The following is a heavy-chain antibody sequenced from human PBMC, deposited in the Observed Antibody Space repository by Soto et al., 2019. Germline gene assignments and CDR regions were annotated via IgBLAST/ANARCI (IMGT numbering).Heavy chain of an antibody. V-gene: IGHV1-69*01. CDR3: AMSSTIVVVPAAIEDDYYGMDV. D-gene: IGHD2-2*02. CDR2: IIPILGTA. Sequence: QVQLVQSGAEVKKPGSSVKVSCKASGGTFSSYAISWVRQAPGQGREWMGGIIPILGTANYAQKFQGRVTITADETTSTGYMELSSLRSEDTGVYYCAMSSTIVVVPAAIEDDYYGMDVWGQGTTVTVSS. CDR1: GGTFSSYA. J-gene: IGHJ6*02.